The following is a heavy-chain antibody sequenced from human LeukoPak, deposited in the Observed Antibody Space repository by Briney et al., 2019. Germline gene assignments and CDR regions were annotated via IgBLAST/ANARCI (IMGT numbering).Heavy chain of an antibody. CDR2: IIPIFGTA. D-gene: IGHD3-22*01. J-gene: IGHJ3*02. CDR3: ARSAPGYFDAFDI. Sequence: GASVKVSCKASGGTFSSYAISWVRQAPGQGLEWMGGIIPIFGTANYAQKFQGRVTITADKSTSTAYMELSSLRSEDTAVYYCARSAPGYFDAFDIWGQGTLVTVSS. V-gene: IGHV1-69*06. CDR1: GGTFSSYA.